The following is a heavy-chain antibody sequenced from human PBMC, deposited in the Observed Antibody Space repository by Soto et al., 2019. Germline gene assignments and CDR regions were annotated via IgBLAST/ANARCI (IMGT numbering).Heavy chain of an antibody. D-gene: IGHD3-10*01. CDR2: MQDSGST. CDR1: GASISSYY. Sequence: SETLSLTCTVSGASISSYYWNWIRQPPGKGLEWIGYMQDSGSTSYNPSLKSRVTISVDTSRNQLSLKLSSVTAADTAVYYCAREGDYYDSGSFSWGQGTLVTVSS. V-gene: IGHV4-59*12. J-gene: IGHJ5*02. CDR3: AREGDYYDSGSFS.